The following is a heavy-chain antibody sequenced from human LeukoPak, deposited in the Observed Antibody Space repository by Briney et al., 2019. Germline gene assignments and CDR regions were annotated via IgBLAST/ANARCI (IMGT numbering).Heavy chain of an antibody. V-gene: IGHV4-59*01. CDR2: IYFSGST. CDR3: AELGITMIGGV. CDR1: GGSISSYY. J-gene: IGHJ6*04. D-gene: IGHD3-10*02. Sequence: PSETLSLTCTVSGGSISSYYWSWIRQPPGKGLEWIGYIYFSGSTNYNPSLKSRVTISVDTSKNQFSLKMSSVTAADTAVYYCAELGITMIGGVWGKGTTVTISS.